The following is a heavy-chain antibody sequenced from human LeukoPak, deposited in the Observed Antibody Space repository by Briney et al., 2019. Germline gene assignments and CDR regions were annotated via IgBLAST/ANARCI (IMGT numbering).Heavy chain of an antibody. J-gene: IGHJ4*02. V-gene: IGHV3-30*18. CDR2: ISYDGSNK. D-gene: IGHD3-22*01. CDR1: GFTFSSYG. Sequence: GALRLSCAASGFTFSSYGRRWVRQAPGKGLGWGAVISYDGSNKYYADSVKGRFTISRENSKNTLYLQMNSLRAEDTAVYYCAKEHPDYYDTRTFDYWGQGTLVTVSS. CDR3: AKEHPDYYDTRTFDY.